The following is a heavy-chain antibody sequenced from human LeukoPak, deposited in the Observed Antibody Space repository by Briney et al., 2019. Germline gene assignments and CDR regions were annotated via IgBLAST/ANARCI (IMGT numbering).Heavy chain of an antibody. CDR1: GYTFSGYY. CDR3: ARIYGSGSS. CDR2: INPKNDVT. J-gene: IGHJ5*02. V-gene: IGHV1-2*02. D-gene: IGHD3-10*01. Sequence: ASVKVSCKASGYTFSGYYVHWVRQAPGQGLEWLGWINPKNDVTKNAQNFQGRVTMTRDTSTSTAYMELSRLRSDDTAVYYCARIYGSGSSWGQGTLVTVSS.